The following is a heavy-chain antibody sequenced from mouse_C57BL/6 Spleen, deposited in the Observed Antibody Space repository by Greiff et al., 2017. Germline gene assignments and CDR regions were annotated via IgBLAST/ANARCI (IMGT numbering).Heavy chain of an antibody. CDR2: ISSGGSYT. CDR1: GFTFSSYG. J-gene: IGHJ1*03. V-gene: IGHV5-6*01. D-gene: IGHD1-1*01. Sequence: EVKLMESGGDLVKPGGSLKLSCAASGFTFSSYGMSWVRQTPDKRLEWVATISSGGSYTYYPDSVKGRFTISRDNAKKTLYLQMSSLKSEDTAMYYCARHGAFITTVVATEADWYFDVWGTGTTVTVSS. CDR3: ARHGAFITTVVATEADWYFDV.